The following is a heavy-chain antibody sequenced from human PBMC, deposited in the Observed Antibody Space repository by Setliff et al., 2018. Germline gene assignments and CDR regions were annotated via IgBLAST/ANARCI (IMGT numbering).Heavy chain of an antibody. CDR2: IRSKSDSYAT. V-gene: IGHV3-73*01. Sequence: GGSLRLSCAASGFTFSGSAVYWVRQASGKGLEWVGRIRSKSDSYATIYAASVRGRFTISRDDSKNTAYLQMNSLKTEDTAVYYCAAAPAGSDVFDMWGQGTMVTVSS. D-gene: IGHD6-13*01. CDR1: GFTFSGSA. J-gene: IGHJ3*02. CDR3: AAAPAGSDVFDM.